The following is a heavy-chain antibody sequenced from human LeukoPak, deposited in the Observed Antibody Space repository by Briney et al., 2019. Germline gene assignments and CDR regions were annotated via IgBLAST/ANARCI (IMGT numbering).Heavy chain of an antibody. D-gene: IGHD2-2*02. CDR2: MNANSGNT. Sequence: ASVKVSCKASGYTFTSYDINWVRQATGQGLEWMGWMNANSGNTGYAQKFQGRVTITRNTSISTAYMELSSLRSEDTAVYYCARGSPGVVVPAAISNYFDYWGQGTLVTVSS. CDR1: GYTFTSYD. J-gene: IGHJ4*02. CDR3: ARGSPGVVVPAAISNYFDY. V-gene: IGHV1-8*03.